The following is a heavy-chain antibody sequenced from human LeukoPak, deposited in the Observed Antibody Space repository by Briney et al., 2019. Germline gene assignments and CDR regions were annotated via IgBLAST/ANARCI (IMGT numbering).Heavy chain of an antibody. V-gene: IGHV4-34*01. CDR2: INDSGTT. CDR1: GESFSGYY. Sequence: PSETLSLTCAVYGESFSGYYWTWIRQTPGKGLEWIGEINDSGTTNYNPSPKSRVTISIDMSKNQFSLKLSSVTAADTAVCYCARPGGYYGSGRSWFDPWGQGTPVTVSS. CDR3: ARPGGYYGSGRSWFDP. J-gene: IGHJ5*02. D-gene: IGHD3-10*01.